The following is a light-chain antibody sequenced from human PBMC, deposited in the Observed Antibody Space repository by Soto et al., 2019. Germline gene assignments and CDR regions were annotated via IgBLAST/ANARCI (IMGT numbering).Light chain of an antibody. CDR2: DAS. CDR1: QSISSW. Sequence: GDRVTITCRASQSISSWLAWYQQKPGKAPKLLIYDASSLESGVPSRFSGSGSGTEFTLTISSLQPEDFATYYCQQSYSTPPTFGGGTKVDI. J-gene: IGKJ4*01. V-gene: IGKV1-5*01. CDR3: QQSYSTPPT.